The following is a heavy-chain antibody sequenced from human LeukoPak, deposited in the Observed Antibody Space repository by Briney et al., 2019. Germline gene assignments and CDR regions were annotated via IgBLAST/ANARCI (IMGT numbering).Heavy chain of an antibody. J-gene: IGHJ4*02. CDR1: GYTFTSYG. CDR2: ISAYNGNT. Sequence: VASVKVSCKASGYTFTSYGISWVRQAPGQGLEWMGWISAYNGNTNYAQKLQGRVTMTTDTSTSTAYMELRSLRSEDTAVYYCARASTGAMVRGVIDYWGQGTLVTVSS. V-gene: IGHV1-18*01. CDR3: ARASTGAMVRGVIDY. D-gene: IGHD3-10*01.